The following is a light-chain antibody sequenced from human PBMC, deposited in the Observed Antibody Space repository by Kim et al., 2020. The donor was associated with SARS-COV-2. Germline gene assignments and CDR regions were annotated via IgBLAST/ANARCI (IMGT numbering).Light chain of an antibody. V-gene: IGKV3-20*01. Sequence: YPEDRATLSCRSSQVVSSSSLAGYQQTPGQAPRLLIYGASSRATGVPDRFSGSGSGTDFTLTITRLEPEDFAVYYCQQYGNSPHTFGQGTKVDIK. J-gene: IGKJ1*01. CDR1: QVVSSSS. CDR3: QQYGNSPHT. CDR2: GAS.